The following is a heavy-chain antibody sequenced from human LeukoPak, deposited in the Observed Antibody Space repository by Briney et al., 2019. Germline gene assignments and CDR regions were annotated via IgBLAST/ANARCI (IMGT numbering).Heavy chain of an antibody. CDR3: ARDRGYSYGLYNWFDP. D-gene: IGHD5-18*01. V-gene: IGHV4-59*01. J-gene: IGHJ5*02. CDR1: GGSISSYY. CDR2: IYYSGST. Sequence: PSETLSLTCTVSGGSISSYYWSWIRQPPGKGLEWIGYIYYSGSTNYNPSLKSRVTISVDTSKNQFSLKLSSVTAADTAVYYCARDRGYSYGLYNWFDPWGQGTLVTVSS.